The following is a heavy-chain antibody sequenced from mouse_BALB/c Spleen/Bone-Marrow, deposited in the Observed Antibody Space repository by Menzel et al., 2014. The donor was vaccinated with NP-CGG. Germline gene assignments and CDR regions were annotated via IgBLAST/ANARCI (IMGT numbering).Heavy chain of an antibody. Sequence: EVNVVESGGGLVKPGGSLKLSCAASGFAFSNYDMSWVRQTPEKRLEWVATISSGGSYTYYPDSVKGRFTISRGNARNTLYLQMSSLRSEDTALYYCVRRVQLDYWGQGTTLTVSS. J-gene: IGHJ2*01. CDR1: GFAFSNYD. V-gene: IGHV5-9*02. CDR3: VRRVQLDY. CDR2: ISSGGSYT.